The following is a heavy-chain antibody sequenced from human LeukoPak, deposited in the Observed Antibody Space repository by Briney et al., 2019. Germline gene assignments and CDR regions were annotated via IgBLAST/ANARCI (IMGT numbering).Heavy chain of an antibody. CDR3: ARDLITMIVVSDGMDV. V-gene: IGHV1-3*01. CDR1: GYTFTSYA. Sequence: GASVKVSCKASGYTFTSYAMHWARQAPGQRLEWMGWINAGNGNTKYSQKFQGRVTITRDTSASTAYMELSSLRSEDTAVYYCARDLITMIVVSDGMDVWGQGTTVTVSS. CDR2: INAGNGNT. J-gene: IGHJ6*02. D-gene: IGHD3-22*01.